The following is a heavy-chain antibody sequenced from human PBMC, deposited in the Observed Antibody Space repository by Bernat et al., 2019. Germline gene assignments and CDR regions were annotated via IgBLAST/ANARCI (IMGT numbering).Heavy chain of an antibody. J-gene: IGHJ3*02. CDR1: GFTFSSYA. CDR2: ISYDGSNK. CDR3: ARALSGYDPPSDAFDI. V-gene: IGHV3-30-3*01. Sequence: QVQLVESGGGVVQPGRSLRLSCAASGFTFSSYAMHWVRQAPGKGLEWVAVISYDGSNKYYADSVKGRFTISRDNSKNTLYLQMNSLRAEDTAVYYCARALSGYDPPSDAFDIWGQGTMVTVSS. D-gene: IGHD5-12*01.